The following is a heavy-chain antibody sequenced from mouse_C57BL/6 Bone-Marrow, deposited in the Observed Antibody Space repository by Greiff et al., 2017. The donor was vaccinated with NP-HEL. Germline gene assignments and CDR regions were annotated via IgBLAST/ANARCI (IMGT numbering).Heavy chain of an antibody. CDR3: AREEENYYGRGYFDV. CDR2: IDPNSGGT. J-gene: IGHJ1*03. V-gene: IGHV1-72*01. D-gene: IGHD1-1*01. Sequence: QVQLQQPGAELVKPGASVKLSCKASGYTFTSYWMHWVKQRPGRGLEWIGRIDPNSGGTKYNEKFKSKATLTVDTPSSTAYMQLSSLTSEDSAVYYCAREEENYYGRGYFDVWGTGTTVTVSS. CDR1: GYTFTSYW.